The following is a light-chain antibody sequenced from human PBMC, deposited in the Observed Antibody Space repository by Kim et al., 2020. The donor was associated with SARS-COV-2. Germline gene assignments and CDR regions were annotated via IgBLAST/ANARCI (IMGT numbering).Light chain of an antibody. J-gene: IGKJ1*01. CDR1: QSVLYSSNNKNH. Sequence: DIVMTQSPDSLAVSLGERATINCKSSQSVLYSSNNKNHLAWYQQKPGQPPKLLIYWASTRESGVPDRFSGSGSGTDFTLTISSLQAEDVAVYYCQQYYSSPCTFGQGTKVDIK. CDR2: WAS. V-gene: IGKV4-1*01. CDR3: QQYYSSPCT.